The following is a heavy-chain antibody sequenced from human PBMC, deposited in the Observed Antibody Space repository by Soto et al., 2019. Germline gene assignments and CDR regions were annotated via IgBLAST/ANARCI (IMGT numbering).Heavy chain of an antibody. CDR3: AGGLKFTTPLVRGVNPYYYYYMDV. CDR2: MNPNSGDT. D-gene: IGHD3-10*01. CDR1: GYTFSSYD. V-gene: IGHV1-8*01. Sequence: QVQLVQSGAEVKKPGASVKVSCKASGYTFSSYDINWVRQATGQGLEWKGWMNPNSGDTNYPQKFQGRVTMTSNTSIATAYMELSSLRSEDTAVYYCAGGLKFTTPLVRGVNPYYYYYMDVWREGTTVTVSS. J-gene: IGHJ6*03.